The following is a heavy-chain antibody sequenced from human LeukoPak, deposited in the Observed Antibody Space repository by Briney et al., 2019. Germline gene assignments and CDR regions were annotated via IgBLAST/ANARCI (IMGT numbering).Heavy chain of an antibody. CDR3: ARHRNPLTDRGPFDY. CDR1: GYSFATYW. CDR2: IYPDDSDT. V-gene: IGHV5-51*01. Sequence: GESLKISCKVSGYSFATYWIGWVRQMPGKGLEWMGIIYPDDSDTRYSPSFQGQVTISADKSISTAYLQWSSLKASDTAMYYCARHRNPLTDRGPFDYWGQGTLVTVSS. D-gene: IGHD1-14*01. J-gene: IGHJ4*02.